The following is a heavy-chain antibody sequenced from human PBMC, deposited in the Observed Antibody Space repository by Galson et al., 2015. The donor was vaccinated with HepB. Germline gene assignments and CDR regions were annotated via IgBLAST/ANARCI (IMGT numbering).Heavy chain of an antibody. V-gene: IGHV3-48*04. CDR3: ARDRDYSNSYYYYMDV. D-gene: IGHD4-11*01. Sequence: SLRLSCAASGFTFSTYSMNWVRQAPGKGLEWISYISSTSSTIYYADSVKGRFTISRDSAKNSLYLQMNSLRVEDTAVYYCARDRDYSNSYYYYMDVWGQGTTVTVSS. CDR2: ISSTSSTI. J-gene: IGHJ6*03. CDR1: GFTFSTYS.